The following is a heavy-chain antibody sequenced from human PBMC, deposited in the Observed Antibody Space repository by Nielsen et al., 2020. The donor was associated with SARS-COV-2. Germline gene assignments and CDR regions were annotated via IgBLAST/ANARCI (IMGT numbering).Heavy chain of an antibody. J-gene: IGHJ4*02. Sequence: ASVKVSCKASGYTFTNYGISWVRQAPGQGLEWMGRINPNNGDTNYAQKFQGRFTLTGDTSISTVHMELNSLRSDDTAVYYCARSVGGYDPFDYWGQGTLVNVSS. D-gene: IGHD5-12*01. V-gene: IGHV1-2*06. CDR3: ARSVGGYDPFDY. CDR2: INPNNGDT. CDR1: GYTFTNYG.